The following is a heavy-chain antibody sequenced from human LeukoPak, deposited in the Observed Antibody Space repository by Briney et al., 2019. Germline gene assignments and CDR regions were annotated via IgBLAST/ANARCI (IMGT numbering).Heavy chain of an antibody. J-gene: IGHJ4*02. CDR3: ARDYQSIAVAGSDY. Sequence: GSLRLSCAASGFTFSSYAMSWIRQPPGKGLEWIGSIYYSGSTYYNPSLKSRVTISVDTSKNQFSLKLSSVTAADTAVYYCARDYQSIAVAGSDYWGQGTPVTVSS. V-gene: IGHV4-39*07. CDR1: GFTFSSYA. CDR2: IYYSGST. D-gene: IGHD6-19*01.